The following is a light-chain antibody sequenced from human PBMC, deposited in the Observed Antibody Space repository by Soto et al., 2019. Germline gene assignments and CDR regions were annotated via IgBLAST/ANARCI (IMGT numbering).Light chain of an antibody. J-gene: IGKJ2*02. CDR1: QSVLYSSNNKNY. Sequence: DIVMTQSPDSLAVSLGERATINCKSSQSVLYSSNNKNYLAWYQQKPGQPPKLRIYWASTRESGVPDRFSGSGSGTDFTITISRLQAEDVAVDYCQQYYSTPRWTFGQGTKLEIK. V-gene: IGKV4-1*01. CDR2: WAS. CDR3: QQYYSTPRWT.